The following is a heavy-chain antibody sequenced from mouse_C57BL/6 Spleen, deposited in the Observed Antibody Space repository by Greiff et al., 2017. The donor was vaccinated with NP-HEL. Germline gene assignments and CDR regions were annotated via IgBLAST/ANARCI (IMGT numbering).Heavy chain of an antibody. CDR3: ARGAVTKWYFDV. Sequence: QVQLQQSGAELVKPGASVKISCKASGYAFSSYWMNWVKQRPGKGLEWIGQIYPGDGDTNYNGKFKGKATLTADKSSSTAYMQLSSLTSEDSAVYFCARGAVTKWYFDVWGTGTTVTVSS. V-gene: IGHV1-80*01. CDR1: GYAFSSYW. CDR2: IYPGDGDT. J-gene: IGHJ1*03. D-gene: IGHD2-3*01.